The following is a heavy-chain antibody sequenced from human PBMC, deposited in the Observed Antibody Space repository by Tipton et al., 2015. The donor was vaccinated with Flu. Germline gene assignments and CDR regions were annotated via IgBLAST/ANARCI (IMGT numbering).Heavy chain of an antibody. V-gene: IGHV4-31*03. D-gene: IGHD2-2*01. CDR2: IYYSGST. CDR3: ARDPSLGMPEYFDH. CDR1: GDSISSGGNY. Sequence: TLSLTCTVSGDSISSGGNYWSWIRQHPGKGLEWIGDIYYSGSTYYNPSLKSRLTISVDTSMNQFSLKLSSVTAADTAVYYCARDPSLGMPEYFDHWGQGILVTASS. J-gene: IGHJ4*02.